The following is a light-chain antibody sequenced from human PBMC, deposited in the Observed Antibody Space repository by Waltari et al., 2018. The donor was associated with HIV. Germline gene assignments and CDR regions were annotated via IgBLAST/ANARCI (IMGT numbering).Light chain of an antibody. CDR3: ATWDRSLSRVI. V-gene: IGLV1-51*01. J-gene: IGLJ2*01. CDR1: SSNIGNNF. Sequence: QSVLTQPPSVSAAPRQKVTISCPGTSSNIGNNFVSWYQQLPVTAPKLLIYDNNKRPSGIPDRFSGSKSGTSATRGSTGLQTGDEADYFCATWDRSLSRVIFGGGTRLTVL. CDR2: DNN.